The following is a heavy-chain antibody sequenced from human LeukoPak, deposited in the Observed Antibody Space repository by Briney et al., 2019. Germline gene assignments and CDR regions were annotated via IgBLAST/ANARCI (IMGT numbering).Heavy chain of an antibody. Sequence: GGSLRLSCAASGFTFSSYWRHWVRQAPGKGLGWVSRINSDVSSTSYADSVKGRFTISRDNAKNTLYLQMNSLRAEDTAVYYCARATTVTSTPDYWGQGILVTVSS. D-gene: IGHD4-17*01. CDR1: GFTFSSYW. CDR3: ARATTVTSTPDY. V-gene: IGHV3-74*01. CDR2: INSDVSST. J-gene: IGHJ4*02.